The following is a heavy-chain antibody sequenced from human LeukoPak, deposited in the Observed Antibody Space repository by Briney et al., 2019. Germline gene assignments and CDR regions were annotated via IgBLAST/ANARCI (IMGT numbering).Heavy chain of an antibody. CDR1: GFTFSSYW. J-gene: IGHJ4*02. V-gene: IGHV3-7*01. CDR2: IKQDGSEK. D-gene: IGHD3-16*01. Sequence: GGSLRLSCAASGFTFSSYWMSWVRQAPGKGLEWVANIKQDGSEKYYVDSVKGRFTISRDNSKNTLYLQMNSLRAEDTAVYYCAKGGSVGGYYFDYWGQGTLVTVSS. CDR3: AKGGSVGGYYFDY.